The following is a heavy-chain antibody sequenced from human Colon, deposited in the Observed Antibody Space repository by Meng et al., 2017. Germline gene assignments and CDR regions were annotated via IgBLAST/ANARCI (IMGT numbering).Heavy chain of an antibody. Sequence: QLQGSGPGPVHRSALLSLTCTVSGDSISSDIWWSWVRQPPGKGLEWIGEVYHRGDTNYNPSLKSRVVISVDRSKNQFSLNLSSVTAADTAVYYCGRDQGRQLINHWGQGTLVTVSS. D-gene: IGHD1-1*01. J-gene: IGHJ4*02. CDR2: VYHRGDT. V-gene: IGHV4-4*02. CDR3: GRDQGRQLINH. CDR1: GDSISSDIW.